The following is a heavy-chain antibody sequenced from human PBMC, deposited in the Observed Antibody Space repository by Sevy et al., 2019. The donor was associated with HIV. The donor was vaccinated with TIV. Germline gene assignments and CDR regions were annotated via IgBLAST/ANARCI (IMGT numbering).Heavy chain of an antibody. D-gene: IGHD6-13*01. CDR2: ISSSSSTK. CDR3: ARLSGYSSSWSYFDY. CDR1: GFTFSSYS. V-gene: IGHV3-48*01. Sequence: GESLKISCAASGFTFSSYSMNWVRQAPGKGLEWVSYISSSSSTKYYADSVKGRFTISRDNAKNSLYLQMNSLRAEDTAVYYCARLSGYSSSWSYFDYWGQGTLVTVSS. J-gene: IGHJ4*02.